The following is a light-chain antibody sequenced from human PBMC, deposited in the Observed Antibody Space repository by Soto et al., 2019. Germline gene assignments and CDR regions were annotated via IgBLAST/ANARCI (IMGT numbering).Light chain of an antibody. J-gene: IGLJ1*01. CDR1: SSDIGIYNL. CDR3: CSYAGSRTYV. V-gene: IGLV2-23*01. CDR2: EGT. Sequence: QSVLTQPASVSGSPGQSITISCTGTSSDIGIYNLVSWYQHHSGKAPKLMIYEGTKRPSGISNRFSGSKSGNTASLTISGLQAEDEANYYCCSYAGSRTYVFGTGTKVTVL.